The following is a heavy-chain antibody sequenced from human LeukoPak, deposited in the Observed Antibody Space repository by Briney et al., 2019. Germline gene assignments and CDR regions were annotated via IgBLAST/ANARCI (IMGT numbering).Heavy chain of an antibody. CDR1: GLTFSSYA. Sequence: GGSLRLSCAASGLTFSSYAMSWVRQPPGKGMEWVSTISGSGRNTYYTDSVKGRFTISRDNSKNTLYLQMNSLRADDTAVFYCAKGGEVRVRGNGDYFDYWGQGTLVTVSS. D-gene: IGHD3-10*01. CDR2: ISGSGRNT. J-gene: IGHJ4*02. V-gene: IGHV3-23*01. CDR3: AKGGEVRVRGNGDYFDY.